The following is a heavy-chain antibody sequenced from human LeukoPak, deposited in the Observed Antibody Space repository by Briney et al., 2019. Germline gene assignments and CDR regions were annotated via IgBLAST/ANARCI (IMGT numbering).Heavy chain of an antibody. J-gene: IGHJ4*02. V-gene: IGHV3-23*01. CDR2: ISGSGDNT. CDR1: GFTFINYA. D-gene: IGHD2-8*01. CDR3: AKDRSCANDIYHGDFDY. Sequence: PGGSLRLSCAGSGFTFINYAMSWGRQAPGKGLEWVSSISGSGDNTYNAASVKGRFTISIDNSKNTLYLQMNSLRAEDTAVYYCAKDRSCANDIYHGDFDYWGQGTLVTVSS.